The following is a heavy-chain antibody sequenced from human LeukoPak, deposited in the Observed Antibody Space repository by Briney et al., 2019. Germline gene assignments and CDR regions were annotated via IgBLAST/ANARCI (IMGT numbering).Heavy chain of an antibody. J-gene: IGHJ4*02. V-gene: IGHV3-15*01. CDR1: GFTFSIAC. CDR2: IKSKTDGGTT. CDR3: TTESASFDY. Sequence: GRSLCLSRAASGFTFSIACMSWVPEAPGTGREWVGRIKSKTDGGTTDYAAPVKGRFTISRDDSKNTLYLQMNSLKTEDTAVYFCTTESASFDYWGQGTLVTVSS.